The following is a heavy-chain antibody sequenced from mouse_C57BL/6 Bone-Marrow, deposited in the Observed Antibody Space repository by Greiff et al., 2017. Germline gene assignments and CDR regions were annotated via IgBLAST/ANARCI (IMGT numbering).Heavy chain of an antibody. CDR1: GYTFTSYW. CDR3: AITTVAY. V-gene: IGHV1-59*01. D-gene: IGHD1-1*01. CDR2: IDPSDSYT. J-gene: IGHJ3*01. Sequence: QVQLQQPGAELVRPGTSVKLSCTASGYTFTSYWMHWVKQRPGQGLEWIGVIDPSDSYTNYNQKFKGKATLTVDTSSSTAYMQLSSLTSEDAAVYYCAITTVAYWGQGTLVTVSA.